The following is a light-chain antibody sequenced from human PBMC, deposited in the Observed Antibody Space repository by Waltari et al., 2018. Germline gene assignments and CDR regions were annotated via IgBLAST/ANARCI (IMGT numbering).Light chain of an antibody. Sequence: QSALTQPASVSGSPGQSITISCTGTSSAVGGYNYVSVYQQHPGKAPKLMIYEVSKRPSGVSNRFSGSKSGNTASLTISGLQAEYEADYYCSSYTSSSTWVFGGGTKLTVL. CDR1: SSAVGGYNY. J-gene: IGLJ3*02. V-gene: IGLV2-14*01. CDR3: SSYTSSSTWV. CDR2: EVS.